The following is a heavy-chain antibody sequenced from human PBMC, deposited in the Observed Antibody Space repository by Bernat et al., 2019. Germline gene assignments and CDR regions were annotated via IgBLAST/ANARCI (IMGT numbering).Heavy chain of an antibody. CDR2: ISYDGSNK. D-gene: IGHD6-25*01. J-gene: IGHJ4*02. V-gene: IGHV3-30-3*01. CDR1: GFTFTNYA. Sequence: QVQLVESGGGVVQPGRSLRLSCAASGFTFTNYAMHWVRQAPGKGLEWVALISYDGSNKYYADSLKGRFTISRDNSMNTLYLQMNSLRAEDAAVYYCAGGWAQRLYYFDFWGQGTLVTVSS. CDR3: AGGWAQRLYYFDF.